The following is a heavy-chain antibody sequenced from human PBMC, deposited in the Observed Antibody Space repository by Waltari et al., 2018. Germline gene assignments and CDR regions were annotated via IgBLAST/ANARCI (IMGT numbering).Heavy chain of an antibody. J-gene: IGHJ4*02. CDR2: IYYSGRT. Sequence: QLQLQESGPGLVKPSETLSLTCTVSGGSISSSSYYWGWIRQPPGKGLEWIGSIYYSGRTYYNPALKSRVTISVDLAKNQFSLKLSSVTAADTAVYYCARDVRITMVRGVIIPPYFDYWGQGTLVTVSS. CDR3: ARDVRITMVRGVIIPPYFDY. D-gene: IGHD3-10*01. V-gene: IGHV4-39*07. CDR1: GGSISSSSYY.